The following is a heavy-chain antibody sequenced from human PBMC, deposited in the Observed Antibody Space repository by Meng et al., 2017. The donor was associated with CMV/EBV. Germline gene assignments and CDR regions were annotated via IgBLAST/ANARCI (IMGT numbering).Heavy chain of an antibody. CDR3: VRGFWGP. CDR2: INQDGTGK. Sequence: GESLKISCGASGSTFSDSWMSWVRQAPGKGLEWVANINQDGTGKYYVDSVKGRFTISRDNAKNSLYLQMNSLRAEDTAMYYCVRGFWGPWGQGTLVTVSS. D-gene: IGHD3-16*01. CDR1: GSTFSDSW. V-gene: IGHV3-7*01. J-gene: IGHJ5*02.